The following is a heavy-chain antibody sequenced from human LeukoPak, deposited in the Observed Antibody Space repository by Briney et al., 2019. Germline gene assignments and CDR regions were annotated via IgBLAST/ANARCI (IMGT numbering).Heavy chain of an antibody. V-gene: IGHV3-7*01. CDR1: GFSFSSYW. CDR2: IRQDESER. CDR3: ARATIAYSLFDY. J-gene: IGHJ4*02. D-gene: IGHD4-11*01. Sequence: GGSLRLSCEASGFSFSSYWMTWVRQPPGKGPEWVANIRQDESERYSADSVKGRFTISRDNAKKSVYLHMSSLRAEDTALYYCARATIAYSLFDYWGQGTLVTVSS.